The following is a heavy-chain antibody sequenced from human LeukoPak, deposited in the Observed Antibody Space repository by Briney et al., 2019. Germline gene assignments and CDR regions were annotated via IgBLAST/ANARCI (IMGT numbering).Heavy chain of an antibody. J-gene: IGHJ4*02. D-gene: IGHD2-8*01. CDR3: ARETEWLDY. Sequence: GGSLRLSCAAPGFTFSSYAMHWVRQAPGTGLEWLAIISYDGSKKYYADSVKGRFTISRDNSKNTLYLQINSLRAEDSAVYYCARETEWLDYWGQGTLVTVSS. CDR2: ISYDGSKK. CDR1: GFTFSSYA. V-gene: IGHV3-30-3*01.